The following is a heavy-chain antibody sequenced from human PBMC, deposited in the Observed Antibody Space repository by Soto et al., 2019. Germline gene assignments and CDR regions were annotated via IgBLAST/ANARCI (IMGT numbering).Heavy chain of an antibody. J-gene: IGHJ6*02. CDR1: GGSISSYY. D-gene: IGHD3-10*01. V-gene: IGHV4-59*01. CDR2: ISYTGST. CDR3: ARDVMVRGGYYGMDV. Sequence: QVQLQESGPGLVKPSETLSLTCTVSGGSISSYYWSWIRQPPGKGREWIGYISYTGSTNYNPSLNRRVTIXGDXSXNQFSLKLSSVTAADTAVYYCARDVMVRGGYYGMDVWGHGTTVTVSS.